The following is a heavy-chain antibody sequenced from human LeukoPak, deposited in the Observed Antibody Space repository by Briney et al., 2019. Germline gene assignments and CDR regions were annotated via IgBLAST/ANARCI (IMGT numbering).Heavy chain of an antibody. J-gene: IGHJ6*03. CDR2: IYYSGST. Sequence: SETLSLTCTVSGGSISSYYWSWIRQPPGKGLEWIGYIYYSGSTNYNPSPKSRVTMSVDTSKNQFSLKLSSVTAADTAVYYCARGVMITFGGVPYTEDYYYYMDVWGKGTTVTVSS. V-gene: IGHV4-59*12. CDR3: ARGVMITFGGVPYTEDYYYYMDV. CDR1: GGSISSYY. D-gene: IGHD3-16*01.